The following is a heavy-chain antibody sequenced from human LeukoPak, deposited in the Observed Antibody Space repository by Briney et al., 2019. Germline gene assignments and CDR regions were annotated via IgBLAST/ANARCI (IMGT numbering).Heavy chain of an antibody. CDR2: ISNGAIST. V-gene: IGHV3-23*01. CDR1: GFTFSSYA. Sequence: GGSLRLSCAASGFTFSSYAMTWVRQAPGKGLEWVSVISNGAISTFYADSVKGRFTISRDNSKYTLYLQMNSLRAEDTAVYYCAKVELLYFDYWGQGTLVTVSS. J-gene: IGHJ4*02. CDR3: AKVELLYFDY. D-gene: IGHD1-26*01.